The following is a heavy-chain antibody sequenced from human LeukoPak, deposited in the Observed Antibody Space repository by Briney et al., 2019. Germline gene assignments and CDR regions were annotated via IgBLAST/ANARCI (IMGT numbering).Heavy chain of an antibody. CDR3: AKAFRRHCGSSSCYTLDY. CDR1: EFTFSSYG. D-gene: IGHD2-2*02. J-gene: IGHJ4*02. CDR2: ISGSGGTT. V-gene: IGHV3-23*01. Sequence: GGSLRLSCAASEFTFSSYGMSWVRQAPGKGLEWVSAISGSGGTTYYADSVKGRFTISRDNSNNTLYLQMNSLSAEDTAVYYCAKAFRRHCGSSSCYTLDYWGQGTLVTVSS.